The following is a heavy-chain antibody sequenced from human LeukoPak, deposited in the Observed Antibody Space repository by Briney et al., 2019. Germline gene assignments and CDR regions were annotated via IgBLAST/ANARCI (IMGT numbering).Heavy chain of an antibody. D-gene: IGHD2/OR15-2a*01. V-gene: IGHV4-4*07. CDR1: GGSISSYY. Sequence: SETLSLTCTVSGGSISSYYWSWIRQPAGKGLEWIGRIYTSGTTHYNPSLKSRVTISVDTSKNQFSLKLSSVTAADTAVYFCARDSHAYFDAFDIWGQGTMVTVSS. J-gene: IGHJ3*02. CDR3: ARDSHAYFDAFDI. CDR2: IYTSGTT.